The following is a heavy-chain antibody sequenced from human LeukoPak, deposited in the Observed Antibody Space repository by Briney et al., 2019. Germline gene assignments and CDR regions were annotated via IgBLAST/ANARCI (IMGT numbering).Heavy chain of an antibody. Sequence: RRSLRLSCAASGFTFSSYGMHWVRQAPGKGLEWVAVISYDGSNKYYADSVKGRFTISRDNSKNTLYLQMNSLRAEDTAVYYCATRYYYGSGSYYNVPPLDYWGQGTLVTVSS. CDR1: GFTFSSYG. D-gene: IGHD3-10*01. J-gene: IGHJ4*02. CDR2: ISYDGSNK. CDR3: ATRYYYGSGSYYNVPPLDY. V-gene: IGHV3-30*03.